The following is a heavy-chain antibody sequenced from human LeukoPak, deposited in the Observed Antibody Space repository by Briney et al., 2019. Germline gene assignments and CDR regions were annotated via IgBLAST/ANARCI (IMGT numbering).Heavy chain of an antibody. CDR3: ARLTPSFRAFHI. J-gene: IGHJ3*02. D-gene: IGHD3-10*01. Sequence: SETLSLTCTVSGGSISSGDYYWSWIRQPPGKGLEWIGYIYYSGSTYYNPSLKSRVTISVDTSKNQFSLMLSSATAADTAVYYCARLTPSFRAFHIWGQGTMVTVSS. V-gene: IGHV4-30-4*01. CDR1: GGSISSGDYY. CDR2: IYYSGST.